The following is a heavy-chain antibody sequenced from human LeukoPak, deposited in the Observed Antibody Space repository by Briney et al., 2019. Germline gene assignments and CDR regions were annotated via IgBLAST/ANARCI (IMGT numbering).Heavy chain of an antibody. CDR2: IYYSGST. J-gene: IGHJ3*02. D-gene: IGHD3-16*02. CDR3: ARQGGNVWGSYRYRGAFDI. CDR1: GGSINSYY. Sequence: SETLSLTRTVSGGSINSYYWSWIRQPPGKGLEWIGYIYYSGSTNYNPSLKSRVTISVDTSKNQFSLKLSSVTAADTAVYYCARQGGNVWGSYRYRGAFDIWGQGTMVTVSS. V-gene: IGHV4-59*08.